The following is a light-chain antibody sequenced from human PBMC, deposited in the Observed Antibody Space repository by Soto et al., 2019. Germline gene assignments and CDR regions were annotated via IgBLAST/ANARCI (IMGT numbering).Light chain of an antibody. V-gene: IGKV1-9*01. Sequence: IQLTQSPSSLSASVGDRVTITCRASQGISNYLAWYQQKPGKAPKLLIYAASTLQSGVPSRFSGSGSGTDFTLTVSNLQPVVFATYYCQQLNSDEIPFGQGPRPEIK. CDR1: QGISNY. J-gene: IGKJ5*01. CDR3: QQLNSDEIP. CDR2: AAS.